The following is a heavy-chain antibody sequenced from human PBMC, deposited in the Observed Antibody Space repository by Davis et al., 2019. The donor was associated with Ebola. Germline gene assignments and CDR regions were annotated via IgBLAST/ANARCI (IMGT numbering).Heavy chain of an antibody. J-gene: IGHJ5*02. D-gene: IGHD4-17*01. Sequence: GESLKIPCAASGFISSSYAMSWVRQAPGKGLEWVSSISVRSITYHADSVKGRFAISRDNSKNTLYLQMNSLRAEDTAVYYCAKVHPPTTVTTGWFDPWGQGALVTVSS. CDR3: AKVHPPTTVTTGWFDP. CDR1: GFISSSYA. CDR2: ISVRSIT. V-gene: IGHV3-23*01.